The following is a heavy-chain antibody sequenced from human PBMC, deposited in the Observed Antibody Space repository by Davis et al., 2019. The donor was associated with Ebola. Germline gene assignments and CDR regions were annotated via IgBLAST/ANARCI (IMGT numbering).Heavy chain of an antibody. D-gene: IGHD3-10*01. CDR3: ARGVAGRVRGVPWAMDV. V-gene: IGHV3-13*01. CDR2: IGTAGDT. CDR1: GSTLSRYA. Sequence: GESLKISCAASGSTLSRYAMSWVRQAPGKGLEWVSAIGTAGDTYYPGSVKGRFTISRENAKKSLYLQMNSLGAGDTAVYYCARGVAGRVRGVPWAMDVWGQGTTVTVSS. J-gene: IGHJ6*02.